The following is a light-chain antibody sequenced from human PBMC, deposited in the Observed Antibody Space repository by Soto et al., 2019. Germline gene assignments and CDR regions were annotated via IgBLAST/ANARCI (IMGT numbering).Light chain of an antibody. J-gene: IGLJ1*01. V-gene: IGLV2-11*01. CDR1: TSDVGDYNF. CDR3: CSYAGTYTYV. CDR2: DVT. Sequence: QSVLTQPRSVSGSPGQSVTISCTGTTSDVGDYNFVSWYQQHPGNAPKLMIYDVTKRPSGIPNRFSGSKSGNTASLTISGLQAEDEANYYCCSYAGTYTYVLGTGTKVTVL.